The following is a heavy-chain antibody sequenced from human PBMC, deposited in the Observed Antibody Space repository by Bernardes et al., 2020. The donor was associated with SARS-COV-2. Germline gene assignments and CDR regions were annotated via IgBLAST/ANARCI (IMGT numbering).Heavy chain of an antibody. Sequence: GESLSLSCVPSGFTFSSYSMNWVRQAPGKGLEWVSSISTAGTYISYADSVRGRFTISRDNARNSLYLQMGSPRAEDTAVYYCARVDQTNLYFLDTWSQGTLGTVSS. J-gene: IGHJ5*02. V-gene: IGHV3-21*01. CDR2: ISTAGTYI. D-gene: IGHD1-26*01. CDR3: ARVDQTNLYFLDT. CDR1: GFTFSSYS.